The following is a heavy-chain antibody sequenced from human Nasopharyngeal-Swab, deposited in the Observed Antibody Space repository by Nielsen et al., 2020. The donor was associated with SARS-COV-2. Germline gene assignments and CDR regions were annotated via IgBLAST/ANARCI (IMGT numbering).Heavy chain of an antibody. Sequence: GGSLSLSCAASGFAFDDYAMHWVRQAPGKGLEWVSGTSWNSGSIGYADSVKGRFTISRDNAKNSLYLQMNSLRAEDTALYYCATLGGYSGYDSEYGMDVWGQGTTVTVSS. D-gene: IGHD5-12*01. CDR1: GFAFDDYA. V-gene: IGHV3-9*01. J-gene: IGHJ6*02. CDR2: TSWNSGSI. CDR3: ATLGGYSGYDSEYGMDV.